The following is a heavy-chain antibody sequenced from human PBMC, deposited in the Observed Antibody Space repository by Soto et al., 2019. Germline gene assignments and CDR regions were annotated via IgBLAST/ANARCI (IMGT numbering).Heavy chain of an antibody. J-gene: IGHJ4*02. CDR3: VKVLDSSGWYYYDN. D-gene: IGHD6-19*01. V-gene: IGHV3-64D*06. CDR2: ISSDGKRI. CDR1: GFTFASSY. Sequence: PGGSLRLSCSASGFTFASSYMHWVRQAPGKGLEYVSAISSDGKRIYYADSVKGRFTISRDNSMNTLFLQMISLRPADTAIYYCVKVLDSSGWYYYDNWGQGVLVTVS.